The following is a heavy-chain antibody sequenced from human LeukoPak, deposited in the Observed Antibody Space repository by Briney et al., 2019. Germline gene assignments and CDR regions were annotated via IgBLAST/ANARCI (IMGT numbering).Heavy chain of an antibody. J-gene: IGHJ4*02. CDR3: ARSPYSGSYGPFDY. CDR1: GFTLSNYW. Sequence: GGSLRLSCAASGFTLSNYWMNWVRQAPGKGLEWVANIKHDGTEKTYVDSVKGRFTISRDDAKNSLYLQMNSLRAEDTALYYCARSPYSGSYGPFDYWGQGTLVTVS. CDR2: IKHDGTEK. V-gene: IGHV3-7*04. D-gene: IGHD1-26*01.